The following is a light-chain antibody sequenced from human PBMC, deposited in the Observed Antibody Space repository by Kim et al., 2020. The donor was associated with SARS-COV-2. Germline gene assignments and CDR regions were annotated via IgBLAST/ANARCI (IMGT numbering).Light chain of an antibody. CDR1: ESISTY. J-gene: IGKJ4*01. CDR2: DAS. V-gene: IGKV3-11*01. CDR3: QQRFV. Sequence: ATLSLSPGERATLSCWASESISTYLAWYQQKPGQAPRLLIYDASARATDTPARFTGSGSGTEFTLTISSLEPDDFAVYYCQQRFVFGGGTKVDIK.